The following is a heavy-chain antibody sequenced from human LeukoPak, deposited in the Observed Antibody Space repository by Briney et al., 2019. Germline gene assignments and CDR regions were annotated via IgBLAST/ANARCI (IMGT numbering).Heavy chain of an antibody. Sequence: SETLSLTCTVSGGSISSYYWSWIRQHPGKGLEWIGYIYYSGSTYYNPSLKSRVTISVDTSKNQFSLKLSSVTAADTAVYYCTRFTMVRGVISWFDPWGQGTLVTVSS. J-gene: IGHJ5*02. CDR3: TRFTMVRGVISWFDP. D-gene: IGHD3-10*01. V-gene: IGHV4-59*06. CDR1: GGSISSYY. CDR2: IYYSGST.